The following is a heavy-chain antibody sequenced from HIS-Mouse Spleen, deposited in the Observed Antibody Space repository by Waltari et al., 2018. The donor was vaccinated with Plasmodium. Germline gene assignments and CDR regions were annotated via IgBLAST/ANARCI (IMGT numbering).Heavy chain of an antibody. V-gene: IGHV4-34*01. Sequence: QVQLQQWGAGLLKPSAPLSLTCAVSGGSFRGYYWSWIRQPPGKGLEWIGEINHSGSTNYNPSLKSRVTISVDTSKNQFSLKLSSVTAADTAVYYCARVTSSGVYWYFDLWGRGTLVTVSS. CDR1: GGSFRGYY. D-gene: IGHD3-3*01. CDR3: ARVTSSGVYWYFDL. CDR2: INHSGST. J-gene: IGHJ2*01.